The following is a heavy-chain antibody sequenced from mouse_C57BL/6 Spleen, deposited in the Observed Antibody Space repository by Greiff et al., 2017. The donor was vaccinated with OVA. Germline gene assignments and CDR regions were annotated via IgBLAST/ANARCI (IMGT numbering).Heavy chain of an antibody. J-gene: IGHJ2*01. CDR1: GFTFSSYA. CDR3: TRDNHLLNYFDY. V-gene: IGHV5-9-1*02. CDR2: ISSGGDYI. Sequence: EVKLVESGEGLVKPGGSLKLSCAASGFTFSSYAMSWVRQTPEKRLEWVAYISSGGDYIYYADTVKGRFTISRDNARNTLYLQMSSLKSEDTAMYYCTRDNHLLNYFDYWGQGTTLTVSS.